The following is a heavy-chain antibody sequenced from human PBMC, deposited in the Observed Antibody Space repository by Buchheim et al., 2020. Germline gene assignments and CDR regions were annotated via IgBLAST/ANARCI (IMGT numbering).Heavy chain of an antibody. V-gene: IGHV3-30*18. J-gene: IGHJ6*02. CDR2: ISYDGSNK. CDR1: GFTFSSYG. CDR3: AKVTPRGYSYGTYYYGMDV. D-gene: IGHD5-18*01. Sequence: QVQLVESGGGVVQPGRSLRLSCAASGFTFSSYGMHWVRQAPGKGLEWVAVISYDGSNKYYADSVKGRFTISRDNSKNTLYLQMNSLRAEDTAVYYCAKVTPRGYSYGTYYYGMDVWGQGTT.